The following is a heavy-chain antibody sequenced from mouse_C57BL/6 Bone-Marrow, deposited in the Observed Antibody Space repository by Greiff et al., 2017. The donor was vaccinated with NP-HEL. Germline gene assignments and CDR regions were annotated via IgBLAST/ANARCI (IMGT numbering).Heavy chain of an antibody. CDR2: ISYSGST. D-gene: IGHD1-1*01. CDR1: GYSITSGYD. Sequence: EVKLQESGPGMVKPSQSLSLTCTVTGYSITSGYDWHWIRHFPGNKLEWLGYISYSGSTNYNPSLNSRISITHDTSKNHFFLKLNSVTTEDTATYYCARAYYYGSSYDAMDYWGQGTSVTVSS. J-gene: IGHJ4*01. CDR3: ARAYYYGSSYDAMDY. V-gene: IGHV3-1*01.